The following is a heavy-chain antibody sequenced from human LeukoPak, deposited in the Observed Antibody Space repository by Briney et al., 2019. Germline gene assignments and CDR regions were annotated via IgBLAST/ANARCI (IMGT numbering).Heavy chain of an antibody. V-gene: IGHV3-20*04. CDR1: GFTFDDYG. Sequence: GGSLRLSRAASGFTFDDYGMSWVRQAPGKGLEWVSGINWNGGSTGYADSVKGRFTISRDNAKNSLYLQMNSLRAEDTALYYCARGPEGDGYNWFNYWGQGTLVTVSS. CDR2: INWNGGST. J-gene: IGHJ4*02. D-gene: IGHD5-24*01. CDR3: ARGPEGDGYNWFNY.